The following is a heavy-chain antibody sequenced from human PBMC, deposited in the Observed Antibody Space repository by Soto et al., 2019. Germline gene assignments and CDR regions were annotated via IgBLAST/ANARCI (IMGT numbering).Heavy chain of an antibody. V-gene: IGHV3-74*01. CDR2: INSDGSST. D-gene: IGHD3-10*01. J-gene: IGHJ6*04. CDR1: GFPFSSYW. CDR3: ARKHGSGSYTPMDV. Sequence: HPGGSLRLSCAASGFPFSSYWMHWVRQAPGKGLVWVSRINSDGSSTSYADSVKGRFTISRDNAKNTLYLQMNSLRAEDTAVYYCARKHGSGSYTPMDVWGKGTTVTVSS.